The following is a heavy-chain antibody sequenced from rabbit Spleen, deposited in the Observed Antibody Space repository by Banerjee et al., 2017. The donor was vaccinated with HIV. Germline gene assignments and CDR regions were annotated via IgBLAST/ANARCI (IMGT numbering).Heavy chain of an antibody. J-gene: IGHJ4*01. V-gene: IGHV1S45*01. D-gene: IGHD8-1*01. CDR1: GFSFSTSYY. Sequence: QEQLEESGGGLVKPGASLTLSCTSSGFSFSTSYYMCWVRQAPGKGLEWIECIPVGCTGTLDYASWAKGRFTISKSSSTTVTLQMNSLTAADTATYFCARDAGSGPYIDGYFDLWGPGTLVTVS. CDR2: IPVGCTGTL. CDR3: ARDAGSGPYIDGYFDL.